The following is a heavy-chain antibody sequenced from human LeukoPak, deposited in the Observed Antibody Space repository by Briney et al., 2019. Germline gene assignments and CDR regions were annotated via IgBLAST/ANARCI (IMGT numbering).Heavy chain of an antibody. CDR1: GYTFTSYD. D-gene: IGHD3-3*01. J-gene: IGHJ5*02. CDR3: ARGRGTGITIFGEAPNWFDP. V-gene: IGHV1-8*01. CDR2: MNPNSGNT. Sequence: ASVKVSCKASGYTFTSYDINWVRQAPGQGLEWMGWMNPNSGNTGYAQKFQGRVTMTRNTSISTAYMELSSLRSEDTAVYYCARGRGTGITIFGEAPNWFDPWGQGTLVTVSS.